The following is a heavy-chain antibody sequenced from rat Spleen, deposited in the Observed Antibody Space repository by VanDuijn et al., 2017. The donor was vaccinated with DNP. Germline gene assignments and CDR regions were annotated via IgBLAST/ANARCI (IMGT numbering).Heavy chain of an antibody. Sequence: EVQLVESGGGLVQPGRSLKLSCAASGFTFSDYYMAWVRQAPTAGLECVATISYDGSSTYYRDSVEGRFTISRDNGQNTLYLQMNSLRSEDTATYYCAKGGDYGGFDYWGQGVMVTVSS. J-gene: IGHJ2*01. V-gene: IGHV5-7*01. CDR2: ISYDGSST. CDR1: GFTFSDYY. CDR3: AKGGDYGGFDY. D-gene: IGHD1-11*01.